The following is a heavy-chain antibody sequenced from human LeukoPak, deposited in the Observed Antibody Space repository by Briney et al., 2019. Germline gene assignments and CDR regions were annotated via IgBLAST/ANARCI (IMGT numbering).Heavy chain of an antibody. D-gene: IGHD3-10*01. J-gene: IGHJ4*02. CDR1: GFTFSSYG. V-gene: IGHV3-23*01. CDR2: ISGSGGST. Sequence: GGSLRLSCAASGFTFSSYGMSWVRQAPGKGLERVSDISGSGGSTYYADSVKGRFTISRDNSKNTLYLQMNSLRAEDTAVYYCAKLRLWFGEGVDYWGQGTLVTVSS. CDR3: AKLRLWFGEGVDY.